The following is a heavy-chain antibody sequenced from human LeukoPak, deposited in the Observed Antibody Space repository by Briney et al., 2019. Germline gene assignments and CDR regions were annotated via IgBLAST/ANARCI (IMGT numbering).Heavy chain of an antibody. V-gene: IGHV3-33*08. CDR3: ARASRITMVRGVIGPDY. CDR1: GFNFSNYA. J-gene: IGHJ4*02. Sequence: GGSLRLSCAVSGFNFSNYAMHWVRQAPGKALEWVAVIWYDGSNKYYADSVKGRFTISRDNSKNTLYLQMNRLRAEDTAVYYCARASRITMVRGVIGPDYWGQGTLVTVSS. D-gene: IGHD3-10*01. CDR2: IWYDGSNK.